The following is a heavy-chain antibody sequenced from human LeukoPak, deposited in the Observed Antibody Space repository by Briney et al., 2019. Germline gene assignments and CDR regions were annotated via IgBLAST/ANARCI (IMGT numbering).Heavy chain of an antibody. J-gene: IGHJ4*02. CDR2: IKEDGSRN. D-gene: IGHD6-19*01. CDR1: GFTFSRLW. Sequence: GGSLRLSCVASGFTFSRLWMSWVRQPPGKGLEWVANIKEDGSRNHYADSVKGRFTISRDNAKNSLYLQMSSLRAEDTAVYYCARQLSGWYDADPYWGQGTLVTVSS. CDR3: ARQLSGWYDADPY. V-gene: IGHV3-7*05.